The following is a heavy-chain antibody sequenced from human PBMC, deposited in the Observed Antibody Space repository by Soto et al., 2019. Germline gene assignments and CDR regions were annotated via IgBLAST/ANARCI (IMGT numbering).Heavy chain of an antibody. J-gene: IGHJ6*03. CDR1: GYSFTSYW. CDR3: ARSYGDYFGYYYYYMDV. D-gene: IGHD4-17*01. V-gene: IGHV5-51*01. CDR2: IYPGDSDT. Sequence: GESLKISCKGSGYSFTSYWIGWVRQMPGKGLEWMGIIYPGDSDTRYSPSFQGQVTISADKSISTAYLQWSSLKASDTAMYYCARSYGDYFGYYYYYMDVWGKGTTVTVSS.